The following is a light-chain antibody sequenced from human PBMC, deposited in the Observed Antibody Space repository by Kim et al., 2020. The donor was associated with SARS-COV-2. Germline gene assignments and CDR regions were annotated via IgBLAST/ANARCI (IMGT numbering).Light chain of an antibody. CDR3: QQYGSPPPDT. CDR1: QSVSSSY. V-gene: IGKV3-20*01. J-gene: IGKJ2*01. CDR2: GAS. Sequence: EIVLTQSPGTLSLSPEERATLSCRASQSVSSSYLAWYQQKPGQAPRLLIYGASSRATGIPDRFSGSGSGTDFTLTINRLEPEDFAVYYCQQYGSPPPDTFGQGTKLEIK.